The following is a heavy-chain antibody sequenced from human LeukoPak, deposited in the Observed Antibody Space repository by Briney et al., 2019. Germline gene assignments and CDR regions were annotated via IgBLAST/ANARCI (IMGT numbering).Heavy chain of an antibody. D-gene: IGHD2-8*02. CDR3: ATTSTGDYYYYYMDV. CDR2: IYYSGST. CDR1: GGSISSCY. V-gene: IGHV4-59*01. J-gene: IGHJ6*03. Sequence: PSETLSLTCTVSGGSISSCYWSWIRQPPGKGLEWIGYIYYSGSTNYNPSLKSRVAISVDTSKNQFSLKMSPVSAADAAVYYCATTSTGDYYYYYMDVWGKGTTVTVSS.